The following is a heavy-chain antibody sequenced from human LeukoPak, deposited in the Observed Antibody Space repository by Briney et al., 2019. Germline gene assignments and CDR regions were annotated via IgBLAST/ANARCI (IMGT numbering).Heavy chain of an antibody. J-gene: IGHJ3*02. CDR2: ISAGGVST. CDR3: AKRYCGSTSCYRGDAFDI. D-gene: IGHD2-2*02. Sequence: PGGSLRLSCAASGFTFSNYAMSWVRQAPGKGLEWVSSISAGGVSTYYADSVKGRFTISRDNSKNTVNLQMESLRAEDTAIYYCAKRYCGSTSCYRGDAFDIWGRGTMVTVSS. V-gene: IGHV3-23*01. CDR1: GFTFSNYA.